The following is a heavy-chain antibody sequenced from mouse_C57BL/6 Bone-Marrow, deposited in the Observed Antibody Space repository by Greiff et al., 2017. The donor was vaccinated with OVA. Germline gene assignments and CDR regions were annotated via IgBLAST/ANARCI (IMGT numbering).Heavy chain of an antibody. D-gene: IGHD1-1*01. CDR2: IDPNSGGT. CDR1: GYTFTSYW. CDR3: ARGYGSSHYWYFDV. J-gene: IGHJ1*03. V-gene: IGHV1-72*01. Sequence: QVQLQQPGAELVKPGASVKLSCKASGYTFTSYWMHWVKQRPGRGLEWIGRIDPNSGGTKYNEKLKSKATLTVDKPSRTAYMQLSSLTSEDSAVYYCARGYGSSHYWYFDVWGTGTTVTVSS.